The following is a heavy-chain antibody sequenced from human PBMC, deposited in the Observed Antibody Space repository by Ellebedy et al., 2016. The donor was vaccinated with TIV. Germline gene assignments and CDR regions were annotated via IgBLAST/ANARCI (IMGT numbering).Heavy chain of an antibody. V-gene: IGHV2-70*01. CDR2: VAWDDDK. CDR1: GFSLSTNGMC. Sequence: SGPTLVKPTQTLTLTCSFSGFSLSTNGMCVSWIRQPPGKALEWLALVAWDDDKTYTTSLKTRLTISKDTSKNQVVLTMTNMDPVDTATYYCARIRSDAFDIWGQGTMVTVSS. CDR3: ARIRSDAFDI. J-gene: IGHJ3*02.